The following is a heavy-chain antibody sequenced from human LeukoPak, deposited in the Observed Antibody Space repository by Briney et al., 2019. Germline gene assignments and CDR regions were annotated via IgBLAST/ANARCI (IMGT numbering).Heavy chain of an antibody. CDR1: GDGVSTSGVA. V-gene: IGHV6-1*01. CDR2: TYYTSKWNT. J-gene: IGHJ3*01. D-gene: IGHD6-25*01. Sequence: SPTLSLSFAISGDGVSTSGVAWNWVRQSPSRGLEWLGRTYYTSKWNTDYAVSVKSRIVVNPDTSQNQFSLQLNSVTSEDTAVYYCARGRASAFDVWGQGTMVTVSS. CDR3: ARGRASAFDV.